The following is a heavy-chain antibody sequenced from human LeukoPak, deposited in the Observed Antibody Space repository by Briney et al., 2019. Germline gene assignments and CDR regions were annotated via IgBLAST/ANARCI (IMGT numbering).Heavy chain of an antibody. Sequence: GGSLRLSCAASGFTVSSNYMTWVRQAPGKGLEWVSVIYSGSSTYYTDSVKGRFTISRDNSKNTLYLQMNSLRTEDTAVYYCARGEAPAPFDPWGQGTLVTVSS. CDR3: ARGEAPAPFDP. CDR2: IYSGSST. CDR1: GFTVSSNY. V-gene: IGHV3-66*02. D-gene: IGHD3-10*01. J-gene: IGHJ5*02.